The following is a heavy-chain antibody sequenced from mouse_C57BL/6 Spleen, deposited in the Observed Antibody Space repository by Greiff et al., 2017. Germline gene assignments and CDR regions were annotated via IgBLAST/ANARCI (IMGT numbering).Heavy chain of an antibody. V-gene: IGHV1-53*01. Sequence: QVQLQQSGTELVKPGASVKLSCKASGYTFTSYWMHWVKQRPGQGLEWIGNINPSNGGTNYNEKFKSKATLTVDKSSSTAYMQLSSLTSEDSAVYYGARYDGYYDNYAMDYWGQGTSVTVSS. CDR3: ARYDGYYDNYAMDY. J-gene: IGHJ4*01. CDR2: INPSNGGT. CDR1: GYTFTSYW. D-gene: IGHD2-3*01.